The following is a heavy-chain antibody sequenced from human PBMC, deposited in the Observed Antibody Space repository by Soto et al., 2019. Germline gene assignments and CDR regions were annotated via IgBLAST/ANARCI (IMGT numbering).Heavy chain of an antibody. Sequence: GGSLRLSCAASGFTFSDHYMDWVRQAPGKGLEWVGRTRNKAKSYTTEYAASVKGRFTISRDDSKNSLYLQMNSLKTEDTAVYYCARGGLAKLERREDYYHHGMDVWGQGTTVTVSS. CDR1: GFTFSDHY. CDR3: ARGGLAKLERREDYYHHGMDV. CDR2: TRNKAKSYTT. V-gene: IGHV3-72*01. D-gene: IGHD1-1*01. J-gene: IGHJ6*02.